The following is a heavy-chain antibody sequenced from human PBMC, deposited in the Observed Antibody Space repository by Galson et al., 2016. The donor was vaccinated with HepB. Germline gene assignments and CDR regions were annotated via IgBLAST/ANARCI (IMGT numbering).Heavy chain of an antibody. D-gene: IGHD2-15*01. Sequence: SLRLSCAASGFTFSSYGMHWVRQAPGKGLEWVAVIWYDGSNKYSADSVKGRFTISRDNSKNTLYLQMNSRRAEDTAVYYCARDLFGGSCYSGECYYYYMDVWGKGTMVTVSS. CDR1: GFTFSSYG. CDR3: ARDLFGGSCYSGECYYYYMDV. J-gene: IGHJ6*03. CDR2: IWYDGSNK. V-gene: IGHV3-33*01.